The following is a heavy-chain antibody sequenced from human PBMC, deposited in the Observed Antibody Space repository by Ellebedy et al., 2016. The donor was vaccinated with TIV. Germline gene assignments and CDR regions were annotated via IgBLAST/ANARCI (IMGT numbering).Heavy chain of an antibody. D-gene: IGHD6-19*01. CDR2: INAGNGNT. J-gene: IGHJ4*02. CDR1: GYTFTSYA. Sequence: ASVKVSCXASGYTFTSYAMHWVHQAPGQRLEWMGWINAGNGNTKYSQKFQGRVTITRDTSASTAYIELSSLRSEDTAVYYCARGSGFEIDYWGQGTLVTVSS. V-gene: IGHV1-3*01. CDR3: ARGSGFEIDY.